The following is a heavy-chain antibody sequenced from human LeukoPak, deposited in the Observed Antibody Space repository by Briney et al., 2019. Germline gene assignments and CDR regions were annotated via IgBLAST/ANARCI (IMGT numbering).Heavy chain of an antibody. CDR1: GYTFTGYY. CDR2: INPNSGGT. D-gene: IGHD3-22*01. V-gene: IGHV1-2*02. CDR3: ARGVVTMIVVVIPTWFDP. J-gene: IGHJ5*02. Sequence: GASVKVSCKASGYTFTGYYMHWVRQAPGQGLEWMGWINPNSGGTNYAQKFQGRVTMTRDTSISTAYMELSRLRSDGTAVYYCARGVVTMIVVVIPTWFDPWGQGTLVTVSS.